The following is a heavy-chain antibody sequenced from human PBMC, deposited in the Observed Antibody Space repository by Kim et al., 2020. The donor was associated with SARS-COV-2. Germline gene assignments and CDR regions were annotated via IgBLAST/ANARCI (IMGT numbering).Heavy chain of an antibody. V-gene: IGHV4-31*03. D-gene: IGHD3-10*01. Sequence: SETLSLTCTVSGGSISSGGYYWSWIRQHPGKGLEWIGYIYYSGSTYYNPSLKSRVTISVDTSKNQFSLKLSSVTAADTAVYYCARTYGSGSWDLNWFDPWGQGTLVTVSS. J-gene: IGHJ5*02. CDR3: ARTYGSGSWDLNWFDP. CDR1: GGSISSGGYY. CDR2: IYYSGST.